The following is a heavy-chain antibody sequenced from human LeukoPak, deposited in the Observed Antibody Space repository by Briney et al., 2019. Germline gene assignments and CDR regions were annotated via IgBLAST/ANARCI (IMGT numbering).Heavy chain of an antibody. J-gene: IGHJ3*02. D-gene: IGHD2-15*01. CDR2: ISGSGGST. Sequence: PGGSLRLSCAASGFTFSSYAMSWVRQAPGKGREWVSAISGSGGSTYYADSVKGRFTISRDNSKNTLYLQMNSLRAEDTAVYYCAKHLVVVAASPDAFDIWGQGTMVTVSS. V-gene: IGHV3-23*01. CDR1: GFTFSSYA. CDR3: AKHLVVVAASPDAFDI.